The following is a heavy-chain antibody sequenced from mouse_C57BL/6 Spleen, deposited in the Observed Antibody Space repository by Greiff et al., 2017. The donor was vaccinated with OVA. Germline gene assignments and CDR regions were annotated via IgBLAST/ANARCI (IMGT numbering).Heavy chain of an antibody. CDR2: ISDGGSYT. CDR1: GFTFSSYA. CDR3: SREGTTVNDAMDY. D-gene: IGHD1-1*01. Sequence: EVKLMESGGGLVKPGGSLKLSCAASGFTFSSYAMSWVRQTPEKRLEWVATISDGGSYTYYPDNVKGRFTISRDNAKNHLYLQMSPLKSEDTSMYYCSREGTTVNDAMDYWGQGTSVTVSS. J-gene: IGHJ4*01. V-gene: IGHV5-4*01.